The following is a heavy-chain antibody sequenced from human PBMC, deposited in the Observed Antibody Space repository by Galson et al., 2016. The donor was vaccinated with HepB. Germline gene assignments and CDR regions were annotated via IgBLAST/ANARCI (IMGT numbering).Heavy chain of an antibody. CDR1: GYTFTNYP. V-gene: IGHV1-3*01. D-gene: IGHD6-19*01. Sequence: SVKVSCKASGYTFTNYPINWVRQAPGQGLEWMGWINPANGDTRYSQNFQGRATITRDTSAGTAYMELDSLTSEDTAVYYCVRDPGSGWAPFDYWGHGTLVTVSS. J-gene: IGHJ4*01. CDR2: INPANGDT. CDR3: VRDPGSGWAPFDY.